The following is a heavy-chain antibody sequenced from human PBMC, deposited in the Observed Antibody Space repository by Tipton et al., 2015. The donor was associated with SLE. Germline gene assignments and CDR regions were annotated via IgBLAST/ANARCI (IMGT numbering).Heavy chain of an antibody. CDR1: GGSISSGSYY. V-gene: IGHV4-61*02. CDR3: ARGFPQPNWNYEPFDY. Sequence: TLSLTCTVSGGSISSGSYYWSWIRQPAGKGLEWIGRIYTSGGTNYNPSLKSRVTISVDTSKNQFSLKLSPVTAADTAVYYCARGFPQPNWNYEPFDYWGQGTLVTVSS. CDR2: IYTSGGT. J-gene: IGHJ4*02. D-gene: IGHD1-7*01.